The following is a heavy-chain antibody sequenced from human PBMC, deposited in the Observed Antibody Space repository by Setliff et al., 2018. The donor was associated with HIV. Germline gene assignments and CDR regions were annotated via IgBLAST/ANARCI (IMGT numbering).Heavy chain of an antibody. CDR1: GGTFSLYA. CDR3: ARGKTWLRFLDY. D-gene: IGHD5-12*01. Sequence: VASVKVSCKASGGTFSLYAINWVRQAPGQGLEWMGGIIPIFNTANYAQKFQGRVTITADGSTSTAYMELRSLRSDDTAVYYCARGKTWLRFLDYWGQGTLVTVSS. V-gene: IGHV1-69*13. J-gene: IGHJ4*02. CDR2: IIPIFNTA.